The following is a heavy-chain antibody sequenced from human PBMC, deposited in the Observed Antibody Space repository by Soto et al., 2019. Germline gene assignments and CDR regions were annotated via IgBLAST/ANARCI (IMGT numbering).Heavy chain of an antibody. CDR3: ARGDTMTQFDY. CDR2: IYSGGST. D-gene: IGHD3-22*01. V-gene: IGHV3-66*01. J-gene: IGHJ4*02. CDR1: GFTVSSNY. Sequence: GGSLRLSCAASGFTVSSNYMSWVRQAPGKGLEWVSVIYSGGSTYYADSVKGRFTISRDNSKNTLYLQMNSLRAEDTAVYYCARGDTMTQFDYWGQGTLVTVSS.